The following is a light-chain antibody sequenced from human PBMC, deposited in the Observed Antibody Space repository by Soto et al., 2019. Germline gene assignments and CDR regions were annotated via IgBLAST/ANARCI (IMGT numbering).Light chain of an antibody. CDR2: LGS. V-gene: IGKV2-28*01. CDR3: MQALQTPYT. Sequence: DIVMTQSPLSLPVTPGESASISCRSSQGLLHSNGYTYLDWYLQKPGQSPQLLIYLGSNRASGVPDRFSGSGSDTDFTLKIKRVEAEDVGVYYCMQALQTPYTFGQGTKLEIK. CDR1: QGLLHSNGYTY. J-gene: IGKJ2*01.